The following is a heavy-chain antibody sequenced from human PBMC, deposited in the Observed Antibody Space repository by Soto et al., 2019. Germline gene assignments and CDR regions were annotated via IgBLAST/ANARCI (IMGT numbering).Heavy chain of an antibody. CDR2: ISGSGGST. CDR1: GFTFSSSA. CDR3: AKGFGVCSSTSCPYWDFDL. Sequence: EVQLLESGGGLVQPGGSLRLSCAASGFTFSSSAMSWVRQAPGKGLEWVSAISGSGGSTYYADSVEGRFTISRDNSKKTLYLQKNSLISEDTAVYYCAKGFGVCSSTSCPYWDFDLWGRGTLVTVSS. D-gene: IGHD2-2*01. J-gene: IGHJ2*01. V-gene: IGHV3-23*01.